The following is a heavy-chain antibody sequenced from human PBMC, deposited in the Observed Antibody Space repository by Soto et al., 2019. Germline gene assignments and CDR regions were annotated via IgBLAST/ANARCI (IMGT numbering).Heavy chain of an antibody. CDR2: ISYDGSNK. Sequence: PGGSLRLSCAASGFTFSSYAMHWVRQAPGKGLEWVAVISYDGSNKYYADSVKGRFTISRDNSKNTLYLQMNSLRAEDTAVYYCARDITIFGVVPDYYYGMDVWGQGTTVTVSS. J-gene: IGHJ6*02. D-gene: IGHD3-3*01. CDR1: GFTFSSYA. CDR3: ARDITIFGVVPDYYYGMDV. V-gene: IGHV3-30-3*01.